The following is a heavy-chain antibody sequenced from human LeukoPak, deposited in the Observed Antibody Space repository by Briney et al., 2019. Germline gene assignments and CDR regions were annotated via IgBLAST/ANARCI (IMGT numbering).Heavy chain of an antibody. CDR2: IRSKTDGGSI. J-gene: IGHJ4*02. CDR3: TTGRVL. Sequence: PGGSLRLSCAASGFXFSNAWISWVRQAPGKGLEWVGRIRSKTDGGSIEYGAPVKGRFTISRDDSKNTLDLQMNSLTTEDTAVYYCTTGRVLWGQGTLVTVSS. CDR1: GFXFSNAW. V-gene: IGHV3-15*01.